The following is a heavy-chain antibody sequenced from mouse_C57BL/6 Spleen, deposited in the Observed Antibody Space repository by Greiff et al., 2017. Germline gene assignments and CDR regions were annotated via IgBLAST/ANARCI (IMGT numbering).Heavy chain of an antibody. D-gene: IGHD1-1*01. CDR3: ARSGDYYY. V-gene: IGHV1-69*01. CDR2: IDPSDSYT. Sequence: QVQLQQSGAELVMPGASVKLSCKASGYTFTSYWMHWVKQRPGQGLEWIGEIDPSDSYTNYNQKFKGKSTLTVDKSSSTAYMQLSSLTSEDSAVYYCARSGDYYYWGQGTTLTVSS. J-gene: IGHJ2*01. CDR1: GYTFTSYW.